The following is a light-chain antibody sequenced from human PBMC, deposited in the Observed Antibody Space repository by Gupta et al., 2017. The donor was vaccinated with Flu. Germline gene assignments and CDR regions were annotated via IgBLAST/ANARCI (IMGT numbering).Light chain of an antibody. CDR2: GAS. J-gene: IGKJ1*01. CDR1: QSVSSSY. Sequence: EIVLTQSPGTLSLSPGERATLSCRASQSVSSSYLAWYQQKPGQAPRLLIYGASSRATGIPDRFSGSGSGTEFTLTIRRLKPEDFTVYYCQQYGSSPRAFGQGTKVEIK. V-gene: IGKV3-20*01. CDR3: QQYGSSPRA.